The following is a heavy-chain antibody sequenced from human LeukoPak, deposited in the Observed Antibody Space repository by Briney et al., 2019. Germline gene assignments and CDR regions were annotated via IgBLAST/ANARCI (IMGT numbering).Heavy chain of an antibody. D-gene: IGHD3-22*01. J-gene: IGHJ4*02. V-gene: IGHV3-48*04. Sequence: GGSLRLSCAASGFTFSSYSMNWVRQAPGKGLEWVSYISGSSSTIYYADSVKGRFTISRDNAKNSLYLQMNSLRAEDTAVYYCARSSTTYYYDSSSHYWGQGTLVTVSS. CDR1: GFTFSSYS. CDR3: ARSSTTYYYDSSSHY. CDR2: ISGSSSTI.